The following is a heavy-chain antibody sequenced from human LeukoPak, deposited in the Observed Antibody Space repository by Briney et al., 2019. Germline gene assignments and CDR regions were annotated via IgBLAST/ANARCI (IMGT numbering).Heavy chain of an antibody. V-gene: IGHV3-53*01. J-gene: IGHJ6*02. CDR2: IYTSGDT. CDR1: GFTVSTKY. CDR3: ARYGGSSSFYYYYYGLDV. Sequence: PGGSLRLSCAASGFTVSTKYMTWVRQAPGEGLEWVSTIYTSGDTYYAASVKGRFTISRDSSKNTLYLQINSLKAEDTAVYYCARYGGSSSFYYYYYGLDVWGQGTTVTVSS. D-gene: IGHD4-23*01.